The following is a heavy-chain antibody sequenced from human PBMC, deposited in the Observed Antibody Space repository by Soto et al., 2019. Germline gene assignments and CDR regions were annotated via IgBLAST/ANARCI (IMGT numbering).Heavy chain of an antibody. V-gene: IGHV1-69*04. Sequence: VKVSCKASGGTFSSYTISWVRQAPGQGLEWMGRIIPILGIANYAQKFQGRVTITADKSTSTAYMELSSLRSEDTAVYYCARDLDGGYSSGWYYFDYWGQGTLVTVSS. CDR1: GGTFSSYT. CDR2: IIPILGIA. J-gene: IGHJ4*02. D-gene: IGHD6-19*01. CDR3: ARDLDGGYSSGWYYFDY.